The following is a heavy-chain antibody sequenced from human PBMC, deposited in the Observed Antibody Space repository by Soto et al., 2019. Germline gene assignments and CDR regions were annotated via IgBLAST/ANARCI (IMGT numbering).Heavy chain of an antibody. CDR2: INHSGST. V-gene: IGHV4-34*01. CDR3: ARGSSIYSSGWYRY. CDR1: GGSFSGDD. D-gene: IGHD6-19*01. J-gene: IGHJ4*02. Sequence: SETPSLTCAVYGGSFSGDDWSWIRQPPGKGLEWIGEINHSGSTNYNPSLKSRVTISVDTSKNQFSLKLSSVTAGDTAVYYCARGSSIYSSGWYRYWGQGTLVTVSS.